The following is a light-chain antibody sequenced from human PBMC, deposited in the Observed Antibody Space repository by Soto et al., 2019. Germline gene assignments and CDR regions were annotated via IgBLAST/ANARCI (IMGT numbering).Light chain of an antibody. V-gene: IGLV1-40*01. CDR1: SSNIGAGYD. CDR2: GNS. Sequence: QSVLTQSPSVSGAPGQRVTISCTGSSSNIGAGYDVHWYQQLPGTAPKLLIYGNSNRPSGVPDRFSGSKSGTSASLAITGLQAEDEADYYCQSYDSRLSVVFGGGTKL. CDR3: QSYDSRLSVV. J-gene: IGLJ2*01.